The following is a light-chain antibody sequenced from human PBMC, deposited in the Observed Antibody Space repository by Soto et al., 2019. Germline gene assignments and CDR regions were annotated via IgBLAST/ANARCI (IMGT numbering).Light chain of an antibody. CDR2: SAS. CDR3: QQRSNWPRFT. V-gene: IGKV3D-20*02. J-gene: IGKJ3*01. CDR1: QSVSSSY. Sequence: IVLTQSPGTLSLSPWERATLSCRASQSVSSSYLAWYQQKPGQAPRPLIYSASRRATGIPDRFSGSGSGTDFTLTISSLEPEDFAVYYCQQRSNWPRFTFGPGTKVDIK.